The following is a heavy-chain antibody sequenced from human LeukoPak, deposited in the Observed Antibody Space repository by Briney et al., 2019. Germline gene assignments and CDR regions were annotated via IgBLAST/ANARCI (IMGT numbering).Heavy chain of an antibody. CDR1: GGSISSYY. CDR2: IYYSGST. CDR3: ASTSLFPHSSGWNDVDY. V-gene: IGHV4-59*01. J-gene: IGHJ4*02. Sequence: SETLSLTCTVSGGSISSYYWSWIRQPPGKGLEWIGYIYYSGSTNYNPSLKSRVTISVDTSKNQFSLKLSSMTAADTAVYYCASTSLFPHSSGWNDVDYWGQGTLVTVSS. D-gene: IGHD6-19*01.